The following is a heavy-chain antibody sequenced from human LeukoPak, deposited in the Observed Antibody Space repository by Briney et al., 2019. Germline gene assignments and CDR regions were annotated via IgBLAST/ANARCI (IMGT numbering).Heavy chain of an antibody. J-gene: IGHJ6*02. CDR2: INHSGST. CDR3: ARLPVGYSYGSDYYYYGMDV. CDR1: GGSFSGYY. D-gene: IGHD5-18*01. Sequence: SETLSLTCAVYGGSFSGYYWSWIRQPPGKGLEWIGEINHSGSTNYNPSLKSRVTISVDTSKNQFSLKLSSVTAADTAVYYCARLPVGYSYGSDYYYYGMDVWGQGTTVTVSS. V-gene: IGHV4-34*01.